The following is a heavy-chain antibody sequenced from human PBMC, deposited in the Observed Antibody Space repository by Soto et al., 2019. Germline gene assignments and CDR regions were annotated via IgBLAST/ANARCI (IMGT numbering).Heavy chain of an antibody. J-gene: IGHJ6*02. Sequence: GASVKVSCKASGYTFTGYYMHWVRQAPGQGLEWMGWINPNSGGTNYAQKFQGWVTMTRDTSISTAYMELSRLRSDDTAVYYCARVPIDGFNYYGMDVWGQGTTVTVSS. CDR1: GYTFTGYY. CDR3: ARVPIDGFNYYGMDV. V-gene: IGHV1-2*04. CDR2: INPNSGGT. D-gene: IGHD1-26*01.